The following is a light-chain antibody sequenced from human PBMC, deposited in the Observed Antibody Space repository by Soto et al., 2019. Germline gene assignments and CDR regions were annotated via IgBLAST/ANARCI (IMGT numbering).Light chain of an antibody. CDR2: AAS. J-gene: IGKJ1*01. Sequence: DIQMTQSPSSLSASVGDRVTITCRASQSISSYLNWYQQKPGKAPKLLIYAASSLQSGVPSRFSGSESGTDFTLTISSLQPEDFATYYCQQSYSTWWTFGQGTMVEIK. V-gene: IGKV1-39*01. CDR1: QSISSY. CDR3: QQSYSTWWT.